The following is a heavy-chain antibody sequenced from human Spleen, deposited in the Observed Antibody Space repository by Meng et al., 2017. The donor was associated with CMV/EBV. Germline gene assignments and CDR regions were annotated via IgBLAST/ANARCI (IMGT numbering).Heavy chain of an antibody. CDR3: AKDIKRWEAGTFDY. J-gene: IGHJ4*02. CDR1: GDSVSSNSAA. D-gene: IGHD6-19*01. CDR2: TYYRSKWYN. V-gene: IGHV6-1*01. Sequence: SETLSLTCAISGDSVSSNSAAWNWIRQSPSRGLEWLGRTYYRSKWYNDYAVSVKSRITINPDTSKNQFSLQLNSVTPEDTAVYYCAKDIKRWEAGTFDYWGQGTLVTVSS.